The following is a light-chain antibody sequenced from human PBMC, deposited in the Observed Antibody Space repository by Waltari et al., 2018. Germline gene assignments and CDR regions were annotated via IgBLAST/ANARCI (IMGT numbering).Light chain of an antibody. Sequence: SYDLTQPPSVSEAPGKTATITWGGDNIGSKNVHWYQQKAGQAPILALYDDTDRPSGIPDRFSGSNSGNTATLTISRVEAGDEADYYCQVWDSNTDHAFFGTGTKVTVL. CDR1: NIGSKN. J-gene: IGLJ1*01. CDR3: QVWDSNTDHAF. CDR2: DDT. V-gene: IGLV3-21*03.